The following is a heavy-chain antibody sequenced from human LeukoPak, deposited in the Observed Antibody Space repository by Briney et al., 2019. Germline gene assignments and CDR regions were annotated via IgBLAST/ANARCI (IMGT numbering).Heavy chain of an antibody. J-gene: IGHJ5*02. V-gene: IGHV3-23*01. CDR1: GFTFSSYA. CDR3: AKDTSGSYFPRRFDP. Sequence: GGSLRLSCAASGFTFSSYAMSWVRQAPGKGLEWVSAISGSGGSTYYADSVKGRFTISRDNSKNTLYLQMNSLRAEDTAVYYCAKDTSGSYFPRRFDPWGQGTLVTVSS. CDR2: ISGSGGST. D-gene: IGHD1-26*01.